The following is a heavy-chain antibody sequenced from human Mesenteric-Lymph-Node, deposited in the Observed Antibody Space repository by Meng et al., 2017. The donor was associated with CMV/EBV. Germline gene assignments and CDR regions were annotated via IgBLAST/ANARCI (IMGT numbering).Heavy chain of an antibody. CDR2: IYSGGSST. Sequence: GESLKISCAASGFTFSSYAMSWVRQAPGKGLEWVSVIYSGGSSTYYADSVKGRFTISRDNSKNTLYLQMNSLRAEDTAVYYCATPPFLGYCSSTSCQDYWGQGTLVTVSS. J-gene: IGHJ4*02. D-gene: IGHD2-2*01. CDR3: ATPPFLGYCSSTSCQDY. CDR1: GFTFSSYA. V-gene: IGHV3-23*03.